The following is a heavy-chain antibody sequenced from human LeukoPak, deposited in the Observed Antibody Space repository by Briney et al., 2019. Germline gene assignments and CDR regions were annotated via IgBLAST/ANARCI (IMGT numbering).Heavy chain of an antibody. CDR2: INPNSGGT. V-gene: IGHV1-2*02. J-gene: IGHJ4*02. CDR3: ARETRPMVRGVIITPNFDY. CDR1: GYTFTGYY. Sequence: ASVKVSCKASGYTFTGYYMHWVRQAPGQGLEWMGWINPNSGGTNYAQKFQGRVTMTRDTSISTAYMELSRLRSDDTAVYYCARETRPMVRGVIITPNFDYWGQGTLVTVSS. D-gene: IGHD3-10*01.